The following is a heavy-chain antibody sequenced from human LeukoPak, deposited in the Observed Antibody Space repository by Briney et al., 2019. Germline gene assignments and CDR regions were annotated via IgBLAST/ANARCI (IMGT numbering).Heavy chain of an antibody. Sequence: ASVKVSCKASGYTFTSYYMHWVRQAPGQGLEWMGIINPSGGSTSYAQKFQGRVTMTEDTSTDTAYMELSSLRSEDTAVYYCASPLWFGEFRYGMDVWGQGTTVTVSS. D-gene: IGHD3-10*01. CDR3: ASPLWFGEFRYGMDV. J-gene: IGHJ6*02. V-gene: IGHV1-46*01. CDR1: GYTFTSYY. CDR2: INPSGGST.